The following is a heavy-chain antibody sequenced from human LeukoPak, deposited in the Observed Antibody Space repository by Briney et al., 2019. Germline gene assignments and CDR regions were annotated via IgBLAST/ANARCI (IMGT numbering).Heavy chain of an antibody. Sequence: GASVKVSCKASGFTFTSSAVQWVRQARGQRLEWIGWIVVGSGNTNYAQKFQERVTITRDMSTSTAYKELSSLRSEDTAVYYCAAWVVGSSGSGTGWYFDYWGQGTLVTVSS. CDR2: IVVGSGNT. J-gene: IGHJ4*02. CDR3: AAWVVGSSGSGTGWYFDY. CDR1: GFTFTSSA. V-gene: IGHV1-58*01. D-gene: IGHD6-19*01.